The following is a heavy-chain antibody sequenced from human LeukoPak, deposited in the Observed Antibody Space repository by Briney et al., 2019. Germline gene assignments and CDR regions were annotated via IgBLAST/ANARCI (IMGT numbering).Heavy chain of an antibody. Sequence: SETLSLTCAVSGGSFCSSNWWSWVRQPPGKGLEWIGEIYHSGSTNYNPSLKSRVTISVDKSKNQFSLKLSSVTAADTAVYYCARAPIVVELNAFDIWGQGTMVTVSS. CDR3: ARAPIVVELNAFDI. D-gene: IGHD2-21*01. V-gene: IGHV4-4*02. CDR1: GGSFCSSNW. J-gene: IGHJ3*02. CDR2: IYHSGST.